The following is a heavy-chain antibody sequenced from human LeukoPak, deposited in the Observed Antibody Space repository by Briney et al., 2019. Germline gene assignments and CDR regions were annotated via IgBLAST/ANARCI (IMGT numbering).Heavy chain of an antibody. D-gene: IGHD3-9*01. CDR1: GGTFSSYD. CDR3: ARDCPDILTGYATYNWFDP. V-gene: IGHV1-69*05. CDR2: IIPIFGTA. J-gene: IGHJ5*02. Sequence: SVKVSCKASGGTFSSYDISWVRQAPGQGLEWMGGIIPIFGTANYSQKFQGRVTITTDESTSTAYMELSSLRSDDTAVYYCARDCPDILTGYATYNWFDPWGQGTLVTVSS.